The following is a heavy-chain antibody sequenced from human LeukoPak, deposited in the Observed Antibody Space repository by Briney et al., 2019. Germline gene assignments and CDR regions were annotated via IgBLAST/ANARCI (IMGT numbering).Heavy chain of an antibody. J-gene: IGHJ6*02. V-gene: IGHV3-11*01. CDR3: AREVVPATRQSHYYYGMDV. D-gene: IGHD2-2*01. CDR2: ISSSGITI. Sequence: GGSLRLSCAASGFTFSDYYMSWIRQAPGKGLEWVSYISSSGITIYYADSVKGRFTISRDNAKNSLYLQMSSLRAEDTAVYFCAREVVPATRQSHYYYGMDVWGQGTMVTVSS. CDR1: GFTFSDYY.